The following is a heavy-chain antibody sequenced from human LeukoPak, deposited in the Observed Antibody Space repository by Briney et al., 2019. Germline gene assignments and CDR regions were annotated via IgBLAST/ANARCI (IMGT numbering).Heavy chain of an antibody. CDR2: LTASGGNT. CDR3: ANSYYYYYMDV. J-gene: IGHJ6*03. CDR1: GFTFSSYA. V-gene: IGHV3-23*01. Sequence: GGSLRLSRAASGFTFSSYAMSWVRQAPGKGLEWVSSLTASGGNTYYADSVKGRFTISRDNSKNTVYLQMNSLRAEDTAVYFCANSYYYYYMDVWGKGTTVTVSS.